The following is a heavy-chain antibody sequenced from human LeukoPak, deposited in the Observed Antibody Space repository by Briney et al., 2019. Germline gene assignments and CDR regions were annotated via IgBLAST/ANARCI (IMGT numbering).Heavy chain of an antibody. CDR1: GFSFSSYA. Sequence: GRSLRLSCAASGFSFSSYAMHWVRQAPGKGLEWMAVISSDGSNQYYADSVKGRLTISRDNSKETLYLQMHSLRPEDTALYYCARDQRVVVVPAAMNPYFDYWGQGTLVTVSS. CDR3: ARDQRVVVVPAAMNPYFDY. V-gene: IGHV3-30-3*01. D-gene: IGHD2-2*01. J-gene: IGHJ4*02. CDR2: ISSDGSNQ.